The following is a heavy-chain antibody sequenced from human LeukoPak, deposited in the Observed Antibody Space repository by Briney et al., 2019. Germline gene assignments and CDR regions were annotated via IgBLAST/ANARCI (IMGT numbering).Heavy chain of an antibody. CDR2: INHSGST. Sequence: PSETLSLTCAVYGGSFSGYYWSWIRQPPGKGLEWIGEINHSGSTNYNPSLKSRVTISVDTSKNQFSLKLSSVTAADTAVYYCARHLGGGLLRTYYYYMDVWGKGTTVTISS. J-gene: IGHJ6*03. CDR1: GGSFSGYY. V-gene: IGHV4-34*01. D-gene: IGHD2-15*01. CDR3: ARHLGGGLLRTYYYYMDV.